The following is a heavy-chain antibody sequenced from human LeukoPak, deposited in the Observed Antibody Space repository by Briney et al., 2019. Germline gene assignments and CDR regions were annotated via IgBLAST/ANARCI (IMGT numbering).Heavy chain of an antibody. J-gene: IGHJ6*02. Sequence: GGSLRLSCAASGFTFSDYYMSWIRQAPGRGLEWVSYISSSGSTIYYADSVKGRFTISRDNAKNSLYLQMNSLRAEDTAVYYCASLYGSGSYYNPYYYGMDVWGQGTTVTVSS. V-gene: IGHV3-11*01. CDR1: GFTFSDYY. D-gene: IGHD3-10*01. CDR3: ASLYGSGSYYNPYYYGMDV. CDR2: ISSSGSTI.